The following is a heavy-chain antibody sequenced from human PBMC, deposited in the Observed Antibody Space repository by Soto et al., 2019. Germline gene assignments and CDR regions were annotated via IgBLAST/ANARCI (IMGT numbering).Heavy chain of an antibody. J-gene: IGHJ5*02. D-gene: IGHD2-2*01. CDR3: ARDRVVVVPAAMGWFDP. CDR1: GGTFSSYA. Sequence: ASVKVSCKASGGTFSSYAISWVRQAPGQGLEWMGGIIPIFGTANYAQKFQGRVTITADESTSTAYMELSSLRSEDTAVYYCARDRVVVVPAAMGWFDPWGRGTLVTVSS. V-gene: IGHV1-69*13. CDR2: IIPIFGTA.